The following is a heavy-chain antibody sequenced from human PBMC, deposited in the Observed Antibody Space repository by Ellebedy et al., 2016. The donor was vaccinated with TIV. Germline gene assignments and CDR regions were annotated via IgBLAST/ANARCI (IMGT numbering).Heavy chain of an antibody. J-gene: IGHJ4*02. Sequence: ASVKVSCKASGYTFTSYGISWVRQAPGQGLEWMGWINTYTGNTNYAQKFQGRVTMTTVTSTTTVYLELRSLRSDDTAAYYCARGYDILTGLFDSWGQGTLVTVSS. CDR1: GYTFTSYG. CDR3: ARGYDILTGLFDS. CDR2: INTYTGNT. D-gene: IGHD3-9*01. V-gene: IGHV1-18*01.